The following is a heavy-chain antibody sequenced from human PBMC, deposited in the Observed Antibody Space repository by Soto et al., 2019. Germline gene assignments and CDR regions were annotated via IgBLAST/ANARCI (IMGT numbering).Heavy chain of an antibody. CDR1: GGTFNTHS. CDR2: IIPLFGTG. Sequence: QVQLLQSGAEVRKPGSSVKVSCMASGGTFNTHSINWVRQAPGQGLEWMGGIIPLFGTGNYAQKFQGRVTITADESTSTAYMELSSLRSEDTAVYYCARRGYSYAQETGPLDSWGQGTLLTVSS. V-gene: IGHV1-69*01. CDR3: ARRGYSYAQETGPLDS. D-gene: IGHD5-18*01. J-gene: IGHJ4*02.